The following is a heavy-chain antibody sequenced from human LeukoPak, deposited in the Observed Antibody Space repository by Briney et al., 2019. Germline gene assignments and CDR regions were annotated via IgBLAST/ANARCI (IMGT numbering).Heavy chain of an antibody. D-gene: IGHD2-15*01. CDR3: ARAVAATSPRTNWFDP. V-gene: IGHV4-39*01. CDR1: GGSISCSSYY. J-gene: IGHJ5*02. Sequence: PSETLSLTCTVSGGSISCSSYYWGWIRQPPGKGLEWIGSIYYSGSTYYNPSLKSRVTISVDTSKNQFSLKLSSVTAADTAVYYCARAVAATSPRTNWFDPWGQGTLVTVSS. CDR2: IYYSGST.